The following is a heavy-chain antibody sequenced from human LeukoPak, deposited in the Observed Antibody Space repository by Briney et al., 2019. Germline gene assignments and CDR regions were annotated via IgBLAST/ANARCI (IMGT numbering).Heavy chain of an antibody. CDR1: GYTFTGYD. J-gene: IGHJ5*02. CDR2: INPNSGDT. V-gene: IGHV1-2*02. D-gene: IGHD2-2*01. CDR3: ARDQGYCSSTSCYKTSNSGIWFDP. Sequence: ASVKVSCKASGYTFTGYDMHWVRQAPGQGLEWMGWINPNSGDTNYAQKFQGRVTMTRDTSISTAYMELSRLRSDDTAVYYCARDQGYCSSTSCYKTSNSGIWFDPWGQGTLVTVSS.